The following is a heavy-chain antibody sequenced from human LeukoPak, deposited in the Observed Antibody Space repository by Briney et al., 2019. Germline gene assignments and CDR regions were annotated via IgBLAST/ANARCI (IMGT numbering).Heavy chain of an antibody. V-gene: IGHV4-39*07. CDR3: ARGVSWSTHKFYYYGMDV. J-gene: IGHJ6*02. CDR1: GGSISSSSYY. Sequence: SETLSLTCTVSGGSISSSSYYWGWIRQPPGKGLEWIGSIYYSGSTYYNPSLKSRVTISVDTSKNQFSLKLSSVTAADTAVYYCARGVSWSTHKFYYYGMDVWGQGTTVTVSS. D-gene: IGHD6-13*01. CDR2: IYYSGST.